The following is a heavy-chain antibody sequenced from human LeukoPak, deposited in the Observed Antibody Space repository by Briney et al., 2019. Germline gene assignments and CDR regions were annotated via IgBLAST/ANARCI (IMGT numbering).Heavy chain of an antibody. V-gene: IGHV1-18*01. CDR1: GYTFTSYG. J-gene: IGHJ6*03. CDR3: ARVIPSPLSSSINGYYYYYFMDV. CDR2: ISAYNGNT. Sequence: ASVKVSCKASGYTFTSYGISWVRQAPGQGLEWMGWISAYNGNTNYAQKLQGRVTMTTDTSTSTAYMELRSLRSDDTAVYYCARVIPSPLSSSINGYYYYYFMDVWGKGTTVTVSS. D-gene: IGHD6-6*01.